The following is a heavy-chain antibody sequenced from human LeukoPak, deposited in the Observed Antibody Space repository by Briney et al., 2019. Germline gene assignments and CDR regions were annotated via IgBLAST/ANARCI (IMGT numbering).Heavy chain of an antibody. V-gene: IGHV3-30*02. Sequence: GGSLRLFCGASGFSFGSYGMQWVRQAPGKGLVGVAFIRYGGSHQFYADSVRGRFTISRDNPKDTLYLQMNSLRGEDTAVYFCARDSGTWFYLQDWGQGTLVTVSS. CDR2: IRYGGSHQ. J-gene: IGHJ1*01. CDR1: GFSFGSYG. CDR3: ARDSGTWFYLQD. D-gene: IGHD2/OR15-2a*01.